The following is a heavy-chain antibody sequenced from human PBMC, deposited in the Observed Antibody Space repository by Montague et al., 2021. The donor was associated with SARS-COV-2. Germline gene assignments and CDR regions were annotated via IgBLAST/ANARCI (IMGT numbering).Heavy chain of an antibody. D-gene: IGHD3-10*01. Sequence: SLRLSCAASGFPFSSYWMHWFRQAPGKGLVWVSRISTDGSSTTYADSVKGRFTTSRDNAKNMLYLQMNSLRAEDTAVYYCTFYKFRETPRGFDYWGQGTLVTVSA. V-gene: IGHV3-74*01. J-gene: IGHJ4*02. CDR3: TFYKFRETPRGFDY. CDR2: ISTDGSST. CDR1: GFPFSSYW.